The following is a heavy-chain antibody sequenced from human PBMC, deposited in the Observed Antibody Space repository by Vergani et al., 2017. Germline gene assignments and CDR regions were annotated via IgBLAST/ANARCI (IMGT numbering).Heavy chain of an antibody. J-gene: IGHJ5*02. V-gene: IGHV1-8*01. CDR2: MNPKSGNT. CDR1: GYNFTSVD. CDR3: ARGVLDSKYRHNWFGP. D-gene: IGHD3/OR15-3a*01. Sequence: QEQLVQSGAEVRKPGASVKVSCKASGYNFTSVDINWVRLATGQGLEWMGWMNPKSGNTAYAAKFQGRITMTRDSSTDTAYMEMKSLRSEDTAIYFCARGVLDSKYRHNWFGPWGKGTVVTVSS.